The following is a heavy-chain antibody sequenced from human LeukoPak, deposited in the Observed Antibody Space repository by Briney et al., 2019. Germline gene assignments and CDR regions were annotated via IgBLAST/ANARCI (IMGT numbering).Heavy chain of an antibody. V-gene: IGHV3-23*01. J-gene: IGHJ1*01. CDR1: GFPFSNYA. CDR3: AKDPEYGTNFPEYFQH. D-gene: IGHD4-23*01. CDR2: ISGSGGTT. Sequence: GGSLRLSCAASGFPFSNYAMSWVRQAPGKGLEWVSAISGSGGTTYYADSVRGRFTISRDNSKNTLHLQMNSLRAEDTAVYYCAKDPEYGTNFPEYFQHWGQGTLVTVSS.